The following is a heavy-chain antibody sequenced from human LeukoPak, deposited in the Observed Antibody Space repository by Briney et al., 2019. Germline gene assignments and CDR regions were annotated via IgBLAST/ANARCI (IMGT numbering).Heavy chain of an antibody. CDR1: GGSFSGYY. V-gene: IGHV4-34*01. D-gene: IGHD1-26*01. J-gene: IGHJ6*03. Sequence: SETLSLTCAVYGGSFSGYYWSWIRQPPGKGLEWIGEINHSGSTNYNPSLKSRVTISVDTSKNQFSLKLSSVTAADTAVYYCARSVRVGAIFVYYYYYYMDVWGKGTTVTVSS. CDR3: ARSVRVGAIFVYYYYYYMDV. CDR2: INHSGST.